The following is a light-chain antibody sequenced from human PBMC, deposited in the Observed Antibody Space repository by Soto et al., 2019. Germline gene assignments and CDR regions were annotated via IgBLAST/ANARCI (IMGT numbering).Light chain of an antibody. CDR2: GAS. Sequence: EIVLTQSPGTLSLSPGERATLSCRASQSASNSYLAWYQQKPGQAPRLLIYGASSRATGIPDRFSGSGSGTDFTLTISRLEPEDFAVYYCQQYGSSPLTFGGGTKVDIK. V-gene: IGKV3-20*01. CDR3: QQYGSSPLT. J-gene: IGKJ4*01. CDR1: QSASNSY.